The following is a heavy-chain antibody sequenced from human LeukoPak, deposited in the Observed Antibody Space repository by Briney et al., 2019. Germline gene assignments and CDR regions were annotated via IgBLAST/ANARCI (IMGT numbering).Heavy chain of an antibody. J-gene: IGHJ3*02. V-gene: IGHV4-39*01. Sequence: SETLSLTCTVSGGSISSSSYHWGWIRQPPGKGLEWLGTIYYGGSTYYNPSLKSRVTISVDTSKKQFSLKLTSVTAADAAVYYCARLGDYYDSSGYFDAFDIWGQGTMVTVFS. CDR1: GGSISSSSYH. CDR3: ARLGDYYDSSGYFDAFDI. CDR2: IYYGGST. D-gene: IGHD3-22*01.